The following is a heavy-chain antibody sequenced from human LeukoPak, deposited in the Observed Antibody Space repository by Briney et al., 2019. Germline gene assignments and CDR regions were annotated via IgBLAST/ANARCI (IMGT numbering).Heavy chain of an antibody. CDR1: GYTFTGYD. J-gene: IGHJ6*03. Sequence: ASVKVSCKASGYTFTGYDMHWVRQAPGQGLEWMGWINPNSGGTNYAQKFQGRVTMTRDTSISTAYMELSRLRSDDTAVYYCATDNRQKWELLYYYYMDVWGKGTTVTVSS. V-gene: IGHV1-2*02. CDR2: INPNSGGT. CDR3: ATDNRQKWELLYYYYMDV. D-gene: IGHD1-26*01.